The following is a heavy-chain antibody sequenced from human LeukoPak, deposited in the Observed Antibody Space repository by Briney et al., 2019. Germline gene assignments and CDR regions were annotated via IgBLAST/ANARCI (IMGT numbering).Heavy chain of an antibody. CDR2: IKQDGSDE. D-gene: IGHD4-17*01. Sequence: GGSLRLSCAASGFTFSSYWMSWVRQAPGKGLEWVANIKQDGSDEYYVDSVKDRFTISRDNANNSLYLEMNSLRAEDTAIYCCARVHDYGDLRVWFDLWGQGTLVTVSS. V-gene: IGHV3-7*04. CDR3: ARVHDYGDLRVWFDL. CDR1: GFTFSSYW. J-gene: IGHJ5*02.